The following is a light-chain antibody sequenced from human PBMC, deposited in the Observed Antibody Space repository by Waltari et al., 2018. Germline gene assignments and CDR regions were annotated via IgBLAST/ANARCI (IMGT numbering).Light chain of an antibody. Sequence: ENVLTQSPATLSLPPGERATLSCRASQSVDNWYLAWYQLKPGQAPRLLISGSSRRATGVPDRFSGSGSGTDFTLTISRLEPEDFAVYYCQQSYSTPRTFGQGTKLEIK. CDR2: GSS. V-gene: IGKV3-20*01. CDR3: QQSYSTPRT. J-gene: IGKJ2*01. CDR1: QSVDNWY.